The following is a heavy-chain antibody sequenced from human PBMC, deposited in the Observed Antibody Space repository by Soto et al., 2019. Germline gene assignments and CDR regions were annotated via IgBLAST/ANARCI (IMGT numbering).Heavy chain of an antibody. CDR1: GGSISSYY. CDR3: AKRYSGYDDAFDI. J-gene: IGHJ3*02. CDR2: IYYSGST. Sequence: PSETLSLTCTVSGGSISSYYWSWIRQPPGKGLEWIGYIYYSGSTNYNPSLKSRVTISVDTSKNQFSLKLSSVTAADTAVYYCAKRYSGYDDAFDIWGQGTIVTVSS. D-gene: IGHD5-12*01. V-gene: IGHV4-59*08.